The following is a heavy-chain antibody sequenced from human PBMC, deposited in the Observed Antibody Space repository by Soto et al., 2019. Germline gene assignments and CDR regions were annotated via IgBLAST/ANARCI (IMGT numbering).Heavy chain of an antibody. CDR1: GFNFNSYT. V-gene: IGHV3-30*09. CDR3: ARARSSGWHYFDL. CDR2: ISYGLTYK. J-gene: IGHJ4*02. D-gene: IGHD6-19*01. Sequence: QVQLVESGGGVVQPGRSLTVSCAASGFNFNSYTIHWVRQAPGKGLEWVAVISYGLTYKYYADSVKGRFAISRDDSKNTLSLQMNILTVGDTAVYYCARARSSGWHYFDLWGQGTLVTVSS.